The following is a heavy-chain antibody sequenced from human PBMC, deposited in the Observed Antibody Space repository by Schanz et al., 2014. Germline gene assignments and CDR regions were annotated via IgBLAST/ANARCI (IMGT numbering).Heavy chain of an antibody. CDR1: GFTVSNNL. J-gene: IGHJ5*02. CDR2: IYSGSST. D-gene: IGHD6-13*01. CDR3: ARGGGAAAST. Sequence: EVQLVESGGGLVQPGGSLRLSCAASGFTVSNNLMRWVRQAPGKGLEWVSIIYSGSSTFYADSVKGRFTISRDNSKNTLYLQMNSLRAEDTAVYYCARGGGAAASTWGQGTLVTVSS. V-gene: IGHV3-66*01.